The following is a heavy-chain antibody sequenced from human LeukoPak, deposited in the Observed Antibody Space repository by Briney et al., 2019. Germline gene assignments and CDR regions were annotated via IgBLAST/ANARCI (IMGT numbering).Heavy chain of an antibody. Sequence: KPGGSLRLSCAASGFTFSSYSMNRVRQAPGKGLEWVSSISSSSSYIYYADSVKGRFTISRDNAKNSLYLQMNSLRAEDTAVYYCARPYGSGSYYMDYWGQGTLVTVSS. J-gene: IGHJ4*02. CDR1: GFTFSSYS. CDR2: ISSSSSYI. CDR3: ARPYGSGSYYMDY. D-gene: IGHD3-10*01. V-gene: IGHV3-21*01.